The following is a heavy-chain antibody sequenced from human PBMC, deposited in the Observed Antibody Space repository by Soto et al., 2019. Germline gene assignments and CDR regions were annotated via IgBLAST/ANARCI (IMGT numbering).Heavy chain of an antibody. D-gene: IGHD6-6*01. CDR1: GYTFTSYA. CDR2: INAGNGNT. J-gene: IGHJ4*02. V-gene: IGHV1-3*01. Sequence: ASVKVSCKASGYTFTSYAMHWMRQAPGQRLEWMGWINAGNGNTKYSQKFQGRVTITRDTSASTAYMELSSLRSEDTAVYYCARGGLIGSSSQFDYWGQGTLVTVSS. CDR3: ARGGLIGSSSQFDY.